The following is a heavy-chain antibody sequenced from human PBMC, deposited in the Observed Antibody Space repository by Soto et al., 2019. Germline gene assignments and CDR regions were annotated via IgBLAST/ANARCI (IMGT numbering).Heavy chain of an antibody. Sequence: GGSLRLSCAASGFTFSSYWMSWVRQAPGKGLEWVANIKQDGSEKYYVDSVKGRFTISRDNAKNSLYLQMNSLRAEDTAVYYCASAGTAMVPYGMDVWGQGTTVTVSS. D-gene: IGHD5-18*01. J-gene: IGHJ6*02. CDR3: ASAGTAMVPYGMDV. CDR2: IKQDGSEK. CDR1: GFTFSSYW. V-gene: IGHV3-7*03.